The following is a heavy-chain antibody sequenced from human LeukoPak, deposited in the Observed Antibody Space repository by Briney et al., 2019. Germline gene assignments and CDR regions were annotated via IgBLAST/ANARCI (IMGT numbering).Heavy chain of an antibody. CDR3: VKESAADATFHFDY. D-gene: IGHD6-13*01. CDR1: GFTFNIFG. CDR2: LWADGNSA. Sequence: AGRSLRLSCAASGFTFNIFGMHWVRQVPGNGLEWVAVLWADGNSAHYADSVKGRFTISRDSSENTLYLQMNRLRSEDTAVYYCVKESAADATFHFDYWGQGTLVTVSS. V-gene: IGHV3-33*06. J-gene: IGHJ4*02.